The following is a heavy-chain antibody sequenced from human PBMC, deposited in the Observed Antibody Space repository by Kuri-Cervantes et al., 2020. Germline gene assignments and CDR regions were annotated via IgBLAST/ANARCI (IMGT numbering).Heavy chain of an antibody. J-gene: IGHJ3*02. D-gene: IGHD3-9*01. V-gene: IGHV3-30-3*01. CDR2: ISYDGSNK. CDR3: ARDRGGLRYFDWLPDAFDI. CDR1: GFTFSSYA. Sequence: GESLKISCAASGFTFSSYAMHWVRQAPGKGLEWVAVISYDGSNKYYADSVKGRFTISRDNSKNTLYLQMNSLRAEDTAVYYCARDRGGLRYFDWLPDAFDIWGQGTMVTVSS.